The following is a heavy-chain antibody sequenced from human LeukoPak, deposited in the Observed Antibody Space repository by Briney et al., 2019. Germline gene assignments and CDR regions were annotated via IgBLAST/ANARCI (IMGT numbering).Heavy chain of an antibody. V-gene: IGHV4-34*01. D-gene: IGHD6-13*01. J-gene: IGHJ6*04. CDR1: GGSFSGCY. CDR2: INHSGST. CDR3: VRGGYSSSWPRNYYYYGMDV. Sequence: PSETLSLTCAVYGGSFSGCYWSWIRQPPGKGLEWIGEINHSGSTNYNPSLKSRVTISVDTSKNQFSLKLSSVTAADTAVYYCVRGGYSSSWPRNYYYYGMDVWGKGTTVTVSS.